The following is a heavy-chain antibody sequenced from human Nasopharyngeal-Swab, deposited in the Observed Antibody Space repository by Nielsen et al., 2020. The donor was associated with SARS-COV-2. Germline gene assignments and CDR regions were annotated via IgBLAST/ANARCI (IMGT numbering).Heavy chain of an antibody. CDR3: AKDGRSSPTY. CDR2: ISGSGGDT. Sequence: GESLKISCAASGLTIANYAMSWVRQAPGKGLEWVSGISGSGGDTYYADSVKGRFTISRDNSKNTLYLRMNSLRAEDTAVYYCAKDGRSSPTYWGQGTLVTVSS. V-gene: IGHV3-23*01. CDR1: GLTIANYA. D-gene: IGHD6-13*01. J-gene: IGHJ4*02.